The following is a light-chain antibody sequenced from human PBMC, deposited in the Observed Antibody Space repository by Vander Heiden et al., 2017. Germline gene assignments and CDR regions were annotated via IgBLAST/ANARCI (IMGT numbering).Light chain of an antibody. CDR3: SSYSTTGTLV. Sequence: QSALTQPASVSGSPGQSITISCSGASSDVGFYNYVSWYQRHPGKAPKLMIYDVTNRPSGVSDRFSGSKSGNTASLTISGLQAEDAADYYCSSYSTTGTLVFGTGTEVTVL. CDR2: DVT. CDR1: SSDVGFYNY. V-gene: IGLV2-14*03. J-gene: IGLJ1*01.